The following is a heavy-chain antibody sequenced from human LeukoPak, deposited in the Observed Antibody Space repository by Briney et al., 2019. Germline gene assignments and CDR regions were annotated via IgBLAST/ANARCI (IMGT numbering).Heavy chain of an antibody. D-gene: IGHD3-10*01. CDR3: TTLVVRGVIAY. CDR2: IKSKTDGGTP. Sequence: GGSLRLSCAASGFTFSNAWMGWVRQVSGKGLEWVGRIKSKTDGGTPDYAAPVKGRFTISRDDSKNTLYLQMNSLKTEDTAVYYCTTLVVRGVIAYWGQGTLVTVSS. CDR1: GFTFSNAW. J-gene: IGHJ4*02. V-gene: IGHV3-15*01.